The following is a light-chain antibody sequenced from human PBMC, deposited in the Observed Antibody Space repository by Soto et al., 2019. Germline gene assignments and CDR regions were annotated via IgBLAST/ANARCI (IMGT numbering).Light chain of an antibody. J-gene: IGKJ1*01. V-gene: IGKV1-39*01. Sequence: DIQMTQSPSSLSASVGDRVTISCRASQTISRNLNWYQQKPGKAPTLLISAASNLQGGVPSRFSGSGSGTDFTLAISSLQPEDFATYYCQQSDSIPITFGQGTKVDIK. CDR2: AAS. CDR1: QTISRN. CDR3: QQSDSIPIT.